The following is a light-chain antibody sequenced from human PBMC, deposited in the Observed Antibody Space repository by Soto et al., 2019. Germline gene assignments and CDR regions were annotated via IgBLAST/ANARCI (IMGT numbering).Light chain of an antibody. V-gene: IGLV1-44*01. CDR2: STD. CDR3: AVWDDSLDGPV. Sequence: QAVVMQPPSASGTPGQRVTISCSGSSSNIGSNDVNWYQQVPGTAPKLLIYSTDQRPSGVPDRLSGSRSGTSVALAISGLQSEDEADYYCAVWDDSLDGPVFGGGTKLTVL. CDR1: SSNIGSND. J-gene: IGLJ2*01.